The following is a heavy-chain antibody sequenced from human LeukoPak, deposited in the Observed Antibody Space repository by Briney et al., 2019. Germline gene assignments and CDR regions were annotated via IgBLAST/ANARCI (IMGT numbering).Heavy chain of an antibody. D-gene: IGHD3-22*01. CDR3: ARALYSDSSGYYPGLDH. Sequence: ASVKVSCKASGYTFNIYGFSWVRQAPGQGLEWVGWISNYNGDTRYAQKFRGRVTMTTDTSTRTSNMELRNLGSDDTAVYYCARALYSDSSGYYPGLDHWGQGTLVTVSS. CDR1: GYTFNIYG. J-gene: IGHJ4*02. V-gene: IGHV1-18*01. CDR2: ISNYNGDT.